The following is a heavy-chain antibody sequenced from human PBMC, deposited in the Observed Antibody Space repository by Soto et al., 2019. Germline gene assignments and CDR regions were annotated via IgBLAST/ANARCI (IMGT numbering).Heavy chain of an antibody. V-gene: IGHV3-7*04. CDR2: TNQDGTEK. CDR1: GFTFRRDW. Sequence: DEQLVESGGGLVQPGGSLRLSCAVSGFTFRRDWMNWVRQAPGKGLEWVAHTNQDGTEKYYVDSVKGRFTIFRDNAKNSMYLQMNSVRLSDTAVHNCSWGVREAVWGQGTLVTVSS. CDR3: SWGVREAV. J-gene: IGHJ4*02.